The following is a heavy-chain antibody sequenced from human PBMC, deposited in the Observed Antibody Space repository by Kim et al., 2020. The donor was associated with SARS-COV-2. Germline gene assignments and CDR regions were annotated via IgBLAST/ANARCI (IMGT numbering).Heavy chain of an antibody. CDR3: ASKGLTSGQLARIEYFQH. J-gene: IGHJ1*01. CDR2: IIPIFGTA. CDR1: GGTFSSYA. V-gene: IGHV1-69*13. Sequence: SVKVSCKASGGTFSSYAISWVRQAPGQGLEWMGGIIPIFGTANYAQKFQGRVTITADESTSTAYMELSSLRSEDTAVYYCASKGLTSGQLARIEYFQHWGQGTLVTVSS. D-gene: IGHD6-13*01.